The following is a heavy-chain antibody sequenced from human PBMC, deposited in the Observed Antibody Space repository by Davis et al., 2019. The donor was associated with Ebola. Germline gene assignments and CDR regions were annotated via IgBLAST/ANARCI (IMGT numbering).Heavy chain of an antibody. V-gene: IGHV1-3*01. CDR1: GYTFTSYA. CDR3: ARSMEVAATLPAGMDV. J-gene: IGHJ6*02. D-gene: IGHD2-15*01. CDR2: INAGNGNT. Sequence: ASVKVSCKASGYTFTSYAMHWVRQAPGQRLEWMGWINAGNGNTKYSQKFQGRVTMTRDTSTSTVYMELSSLRSEDTAVYYCARSMEVAATLPAGMDVWGQGTTVTVSS.